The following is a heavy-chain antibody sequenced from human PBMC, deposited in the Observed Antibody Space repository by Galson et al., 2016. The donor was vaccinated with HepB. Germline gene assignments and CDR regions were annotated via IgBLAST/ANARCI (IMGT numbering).Heavy chain of an antibody. Sequence: SLRLSCAASGFNLSNYAMAWVRQAPGKGLEWVSTLSASGGGRYYADSVEGRFTISRDNSKNTLYLQMTSLRAEDMAENYCPKAPNTYTYFDPWGQGTLVTVSS. CDR1: GFNLSNYA. CDR3: PKAPNTYTYFDP. D-gene: IGHD1-1*01. V-gene: IGHV3-23*01. J-gene: IGHJ5*02. CDR2: LSASGGGR.